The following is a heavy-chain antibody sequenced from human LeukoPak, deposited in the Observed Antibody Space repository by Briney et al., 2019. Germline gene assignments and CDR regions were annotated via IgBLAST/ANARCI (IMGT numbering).Heavy chain of an antibody. Sequence: GGSLRLSCAASKFTFSSYWMSWVRQAPGKGLEWVAYMNQIGNEKNYLDSVKGRFTISRDNAKNSLYLQMNSLRAEDTAVYYCARGTYYYEFWGQGTLVTVSS. J-gene: IGHJ4*02. CDR3: ARGTYYYEF. CDR2: MNQIGNEK. V-gene: IGHV3-7*04. D-gene: IGHD3-16*01. CDR1: KFTFSSYW.